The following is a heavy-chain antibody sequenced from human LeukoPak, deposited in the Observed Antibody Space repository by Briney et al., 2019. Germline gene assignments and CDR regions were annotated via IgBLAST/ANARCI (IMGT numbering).Heavy chain of an antibody. J-gene: IGHJ4*02. Sequence: SVKVSCKASGGTFSSYAISWVRQAPGQGLEWMGGIIPIFGTANYAQKFQGRVTITADEPTSTAYMELSSLRSEDTAVYYCARDILPSREFDYWGQGTLVTVSS. CDR1: GGTFSSYA. CDR3: ARDILPSREFDY. V-gene: IGHV1-69*01. D-gene: IGHD3-9*01. CDR2: IIPIFGTA.